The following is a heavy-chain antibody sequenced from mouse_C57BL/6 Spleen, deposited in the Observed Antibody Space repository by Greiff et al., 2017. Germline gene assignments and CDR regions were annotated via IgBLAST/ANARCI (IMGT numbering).Heavy chain of an antibody. D-gene: IGHD1-3*01. CDR3: ARHNYPYESYAMDY. CDR2: IWSDGST. CDR1: GFSLTSYG. J-gene: IGHJ4*01. Sequence: VQLQESGPGLVAPSQSLSITCTVSGFSLTSYGVHWVRQPPGKGLEWLVVIWSDGSTTYNSALKSRLSISKDNSKSQVFLKMNSLQTDDTAMYYCARHNYPYESYAMDYWGQGTSVTVSS. V-gene: IGHV2-6-1*01.